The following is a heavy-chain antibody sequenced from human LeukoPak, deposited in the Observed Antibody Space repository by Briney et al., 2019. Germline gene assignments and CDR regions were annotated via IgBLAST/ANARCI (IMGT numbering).Heavy chain of an antibody. CDR2: ISGSGGST. V-gene: IGHV3-23*01. CDR1: GFTFSSYA. CDR3: AKVGQLGIGGGFDY. D-gene: IGHD7-27*01. J-gene: IGHJ4*02. Sequence: GGSLRLSCAASGFTFSSYAMSWVRQAPGKGLEWVSAISGSGGSTYYADSVKGRFTISRDNSKNTLYLQMNSLRAEDTAVYYSAKVGQLGIGGGFDYWGQGTLVTVSS.